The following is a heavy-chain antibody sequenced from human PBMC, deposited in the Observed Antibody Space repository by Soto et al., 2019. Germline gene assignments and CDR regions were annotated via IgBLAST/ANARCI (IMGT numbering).Heavy chain of an antibody. CDR2: IIPIFGTA. Sequence: QVQLVQSGAEVKKPGSSVKVSCKASGGTFRTYAISWVRQAPGQGLEWMGGIIPIFGTANYAQKFQGRVTITADESTRTPYMELGSLRSEDTAVYYCARRYCSGGSCYYYGMDVWGQGTTVTVSS. D-gene: IGHD2-15*01. CDR1: GGTFRTYA. J-gene: IGHJ6*01. CDR3: ARRYCSGGSCYYYGMDV. V-gene: IGHV1-69*12.